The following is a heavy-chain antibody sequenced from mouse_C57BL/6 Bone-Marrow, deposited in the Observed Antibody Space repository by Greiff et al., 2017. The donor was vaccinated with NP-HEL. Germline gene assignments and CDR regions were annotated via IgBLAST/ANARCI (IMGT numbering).Heavy chain of an antibody. CDR2: IHPNSGST. CDR3: ESYYGNDDYAMDY. V-gene: IGHV1-64*01. D-gene: IGHD2-1*01. Sequence: VQLQQSGAELVKPGASVKLSCKASGYTFTSYWMHWVKQRPGQGLEWIGMIHPNSGSTNYNEKFKSKATLTVDTSSSTAYMQLSSLTSEDSAVYDCESYYGNDDYAMDYWGQGTSVTVSS. CDR1: GYTFTSYW. J-gene: IGHJ4*01.